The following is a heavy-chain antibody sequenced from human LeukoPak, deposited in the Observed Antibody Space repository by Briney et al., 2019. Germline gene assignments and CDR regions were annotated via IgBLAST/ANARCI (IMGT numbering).Heavy chain of an antibody. Sequence: SETLSLTCTVSGGSISSSSYYWGWFRQPPGKGLEWIGSIYYSGSTYYNPSLKSRVTISVDTSKNQFSLKLSSVTAADTAVYYCARHVGYCSGGSCPGYFDYWGQGTLVTVSS. CDR2: IYYSGST. D-gene: IGHD2-15*01. J-gene: IGHJ4*02. CDR3: ARHVGYCSGGSCPGYFDY. V-gene: IGHV4-39*01. CDR1: GGSISSSSYY.